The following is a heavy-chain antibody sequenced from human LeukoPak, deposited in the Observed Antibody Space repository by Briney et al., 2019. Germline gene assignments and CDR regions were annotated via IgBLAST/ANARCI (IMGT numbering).Heavy chain of an antibody. CDR1: GFTFSDYY. D-gene: IGHD6-19*01. V-gene: IGHV3-11*01. CDR2: ISSSGSTI. Sequence: MAGGSLRLSGAASGFTFSDYYMSWIRQAPGKGLDWVSYISSSGSTIYYAYSVKGRFTISRDNAKNSLYLQMNSLRAEDTAVYYCAREEQWLSTGYFDLWGRGTLVTVSS. CDR3: AREEQWLSTGYFDL. J-gene: IGHJ2*01.